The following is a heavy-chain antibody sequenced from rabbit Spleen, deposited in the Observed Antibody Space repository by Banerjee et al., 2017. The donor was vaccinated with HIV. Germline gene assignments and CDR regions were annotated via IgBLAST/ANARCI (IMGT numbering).Heavy chain of an antibody. V-gene: IGHV1S43*01. CDR2: IYTSSGST. D-gene: IGHD4-1*01. CDR3: ARDGISFVSSGWGLTRLDL. CDR1: GFDFTSDY. Sequence: QEQLKETGGGLVQPGGSLTLSCKASGFDFTSDYMTWVRQAPGKGLEWIGLIYTSSGSTWYASWVHGRFTISRSTSLNTVTLQMTSLTAADTATYFCARDGISFVSSGWGLTRLDLWGPGTLVTVS. J-gene: IGHJ3*01.